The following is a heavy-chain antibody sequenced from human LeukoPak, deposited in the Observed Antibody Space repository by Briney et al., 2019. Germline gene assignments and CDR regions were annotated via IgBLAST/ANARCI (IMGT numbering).Heavy chain of an antibody. CDR1: GGTFSSYA. CDR2: IIPIFGTA. D-gene: IGHD3-22*01. V-gene: IGHV1-69*06. J-gene: IGHJ5*02. CDR3: ARGPLTNYYDSSGYSNH. Sequence: GSSVKVSCKASGGTFSSYAISWVRQAPGQGLEWMGGIIPIFGTANYAQKFQGRVTITADKSTSTAYMELSSLRSEDTAVYYCARGPLTNYYDSSGYSNHWGQGTLVTVSS.